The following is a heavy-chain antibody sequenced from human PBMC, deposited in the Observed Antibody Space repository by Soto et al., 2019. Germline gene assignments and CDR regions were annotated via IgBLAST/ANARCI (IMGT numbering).Heavy chain of an antibody. Sequence: GGSLRLSCAASGFRFADHAMSWVRQAPGKGLEWVSSIIGSGGTTFYADSVKGRFTISRDNSKNTLYLQMNSLRAEDTAVYYCGKDDDTNYLDDSGDYWGQGTLVTVSS. J-gene: IGHJ4*02. CDR1: GFRFADHA. D-gene: IGHD3-22*01. CDR3: GKDDDTNYLDDSGDY. CDR2: IIGSGGTT. V-gene: IGHV3-23*01.